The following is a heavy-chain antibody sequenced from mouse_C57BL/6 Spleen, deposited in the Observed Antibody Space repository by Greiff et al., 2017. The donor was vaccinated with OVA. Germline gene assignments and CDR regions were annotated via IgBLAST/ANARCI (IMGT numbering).Heavy chain of an antibody. CDR1: GYSIPSGYY. CDR2: ISYDGSN. J-gene: IGHJ1*03. Sequence: EVQRVESGPGLVKPSQSLSLTCSVTGYSIPSGYYWNWIRPFPGNKLAWMGYISYDGSNNSNPSLKNRIFITRDTSKNPFFLKLNAGSTEYTATDYCARGAWTGWYFDVWGTGTTVTVSS. CDR3: ARGAWTGWYFDV. D-gene: IGHD4-1*01. V-gene: IGHV3-6*01.